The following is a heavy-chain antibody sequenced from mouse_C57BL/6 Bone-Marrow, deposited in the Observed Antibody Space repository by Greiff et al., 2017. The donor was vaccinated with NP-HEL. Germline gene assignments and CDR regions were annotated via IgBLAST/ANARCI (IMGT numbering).Heavy chain of an antibody. CDR1: GYTFTDYN. CDR2: INPNNGGT. CDR3: ARAPPIYYGNYRYFDV. D-gene: IGHD2-1*01. Sequence: EVQLQQSGPELVKPGASVKMSCKASGYTFTDYNMHWVKQSHGKSLEWIGYINPNNGGTSYNQKFKGKATLTVNKSSSTAYMELRSLTSEDSAVYYCARAPPIYYGNYRYFDVWGTGTTVTVSS. V-gene: IGHV1-22*01. J-gene: IGHJ1*03.